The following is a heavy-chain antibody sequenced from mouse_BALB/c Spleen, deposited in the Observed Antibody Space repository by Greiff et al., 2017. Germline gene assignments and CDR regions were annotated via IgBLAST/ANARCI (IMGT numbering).Heavy chain of an antibody. CDR3: ARGGYDYGGFAY. V-gene: IGHV1S56*01. CDR2: IYPGNVNT. CDR1: GYTFTSYY. Sequence: VQLQQSGPELVKPGASVRISCKASGYTFTSYYIHWVKQRPGQGLEWIGWIYPGNVNTKYNEKFKGKATLTADKSSSTAYMQLSSLTSEDSAVYFCARGGYDYGGFAYWGQGTLVTVSA. J-gene: IGHJ3*01. D-gene: IGHD2-4*01.